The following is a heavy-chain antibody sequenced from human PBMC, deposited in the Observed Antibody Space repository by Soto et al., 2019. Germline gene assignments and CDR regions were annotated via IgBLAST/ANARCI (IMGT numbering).Heavy chain of an antibody. CDR3: ARAPNEYSSSLDY. CDR1: GFTFSSYA. Sequence: QVQLVESGGGVVQPGRSLRLSCAASGFTFSSYAMHWVRQAPGKGLEWVAVISYDGSNKYYADSVKGRFTISRDNSKNTLYLQMNSLRAEDTAVYYCARAPNEYSSSLDYWGQGTLVTVSS. D-gene: IGHD6-6*01. V-gene: IGHV3-30-3*01. J-gene: IGHJ4*02. CDR2: ISYDGSNK.